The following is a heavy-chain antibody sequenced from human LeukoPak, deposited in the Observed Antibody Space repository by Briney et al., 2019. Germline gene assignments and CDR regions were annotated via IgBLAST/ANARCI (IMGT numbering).Heavy chain of an antibody. Sequence: PGGSLRPSCAASGFTFSYFSMNWVRQAPGKGLDWVSSISSSSDYISYADSVKGRFTISRDNAKGSLFLQMHSLRAEDTAVYYCVRAGNAFHFWGQGTMVTVSS. CDR1: GFTFSYFS. V-gene: IGHV3-21*01. J-gene: IGHJ3*01. D-gene: IGHD3-10*01. CDR2: ISSSSDYI. CDR3: VRAGNAFHF.